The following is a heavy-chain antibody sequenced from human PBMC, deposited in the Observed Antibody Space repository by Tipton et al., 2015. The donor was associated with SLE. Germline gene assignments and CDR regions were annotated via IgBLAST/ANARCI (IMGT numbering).Heavy chain of an antibody. CDR3: AGGPFLRWPPGAY. D-gene: IGHD4-23*01. Sequence: TLSLTCAVYGGSFIGYHWTWIRQPPGQGLEWIGENADTGSPNYNPSLKSRVTISLDTSKSQFSLILNSLTAADTAVYYCAGGPFLRWPPGAYWGQGTLVTVSS. CDR1: GGSFIGYH. J-gene: IGHJ4*02. V-gene: IGHV4-34*01. CDR2: NADTGSP.